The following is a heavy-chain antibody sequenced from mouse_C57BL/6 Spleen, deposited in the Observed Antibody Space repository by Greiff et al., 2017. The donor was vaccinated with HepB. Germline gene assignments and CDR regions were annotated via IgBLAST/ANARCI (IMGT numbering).Heavy chain of an antibody. D-gene: IGHD4-1*01. CDR3: ARAGTNAMDY. V-gene: IGHV5-4*03. CDR2: ISDGGSYT. J-gene: IGHJ4*01. CDR1: GFTFSSYA. Sequence: EVMLVESGGGLVKPGGSLKLSCAASGFTFSSYAMPWVRQTPEKRLEWVATISDGGSYTYYPDNVKGRFTISRDNAKNNLYLQMSHLKSEDTAMYYCARAGTNAMDYWGQGTSVTVSS.